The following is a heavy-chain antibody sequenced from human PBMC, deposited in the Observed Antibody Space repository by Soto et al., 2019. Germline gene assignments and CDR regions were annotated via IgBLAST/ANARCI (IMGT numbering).Heavy chain of an antibody. V-gene: IGHV3-33*01. CDR3: ARESGYSNFGYYYYGMDV. Sequence: VGSLRLSCAASGFTFSSYGMHWVRQAPGKGLEWVAVIWYDGSNKYYADSVKGRFTISRDNSKNTLYLQMNSLRAEDTAVYYCARESGYSNFGYYYYGMDVWGQGTTVTAP. D-gene: IGHD4-4*01. J-gene: IGHJ6*02. CDR1: GFTFSSYG. CDR2: IWYDGSNK.